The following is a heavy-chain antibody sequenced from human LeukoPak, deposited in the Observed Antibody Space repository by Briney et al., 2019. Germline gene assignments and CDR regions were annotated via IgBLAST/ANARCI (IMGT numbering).Heavy chain of an antibody. Sequence: GGSLRLSCVASGFTFSSYWMHWVRQAPGKGLVWVSRIDGSSTSYADSVKGRFTISRDNAKNTVYLQMNSLRAEDTAVYYCAKSRGYSSSGYFDYWGQGTLVTVSS. J-gene: IGHJ4*02. CDR1: GFTFSSYW. CDR2: IDGSST. V-gene: IGHV3-74*01. D-gene: IGHD6-13*01. CDR3: AKSRGYSSSGYFDY.